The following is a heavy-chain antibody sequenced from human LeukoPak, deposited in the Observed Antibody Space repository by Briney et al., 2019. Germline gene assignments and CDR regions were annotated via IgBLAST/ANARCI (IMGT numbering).Heavy chain of an antibody. D-gene: IGHD2-21*02. V-gene: IGHV1-46*01. CDR1: GYTFTSYY. J-gene: IGHJ3*02. Sequence: GASVKLSCKASGYTFTSYYMHWVRQAPGQGLEWMGIINPSGGSTSYAQKFQGRVTMTRDTSTSTVYMELSSLRSEDTAVYYCARDAGVCCGGDGPGAFDIRGQGTMVTVSS. CDR3: ARDAGVCCGGDGPGAFDI. CDR2: INPSGGST.